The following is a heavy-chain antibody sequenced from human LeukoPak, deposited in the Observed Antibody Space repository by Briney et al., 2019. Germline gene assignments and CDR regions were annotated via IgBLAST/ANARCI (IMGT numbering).Heavy chain of an antibody. D-gene: IGHD2-2*01. J-gene: IGHJ4*03. CDR2: IYPGDSDT. CDR1: GYSFTNYW. CDR3: SRIGYCSSTSCGKGYFDY. Sequence: GESLKISRKGSGYSFTNYWIGWVRQTPGKGLEWMGIIYPGDSDTRYSPSFQGQVTIAADKSISTAYLQWSSLKASDPAMYYCSRIGYCSSTSCGKGYFDYWGQGTLVTVSS. V-gene: IGHV5-51*01.